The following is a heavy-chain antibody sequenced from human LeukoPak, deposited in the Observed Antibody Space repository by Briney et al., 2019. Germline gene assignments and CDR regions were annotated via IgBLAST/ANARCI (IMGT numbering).Heavy chain of an antibody. V-gene: IGHV3-23*01. CDR3: ATLTGYSSSWYVRVRPEFDY. CDR1: GFTFSTYD. CDR2: LTGSGAST. J-gene: IGHJ4*02. Sequence: GGSLRLSCAAAGFTFSTYDMSWVRRAPGKGLEWVSALTGSGASTYYADSVKGRFTISRDNSKNTLYLQMNSLRAEDTAVYYCATLTGYSSSWYVRVRPEFDYWGQGTLVTVSS. D-gene: IGHD6-13*01.